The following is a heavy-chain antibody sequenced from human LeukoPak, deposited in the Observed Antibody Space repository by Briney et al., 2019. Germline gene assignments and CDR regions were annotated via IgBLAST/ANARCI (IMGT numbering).Heavy chain of an antibody. J-gene: IGHJ4*02. CDR3: AKFYTY. CDR2: IHQSGSP. D-gene: IGHD3-3*01. CDR1: TGSFSGFY. V-gene: IGHV4-34*01. Sequence: PSETLSLTFTVYTGSFSGFYWSWIRQPPGKGLEWIGEIHQSGSPNYNPSLKSRVTISIDTSNNQFSLKLTSVTAADTAIYYCAKFYTYWGQGTLVTVSS.